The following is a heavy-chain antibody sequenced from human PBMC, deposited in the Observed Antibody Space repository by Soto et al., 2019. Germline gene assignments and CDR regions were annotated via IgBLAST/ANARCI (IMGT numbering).Heavy chain of an antibody. CDR3: ARGPEDYYYYGMDV. Sequence: ASVKVYCTASGYTFTSYDINWVRQATGQGLEWMGWMNPNSGNTGYAQKFQGRVTMTRNTSISTAYMELSSLRSEDTAVYYCARGPEDYYYYGMDVWGQGNTVTVSS. CDR2: MNPNSGNT. V-gene: IGHV1-8*01. J-gene: IGHJ6*02. CDR1: GYTFTSYD.